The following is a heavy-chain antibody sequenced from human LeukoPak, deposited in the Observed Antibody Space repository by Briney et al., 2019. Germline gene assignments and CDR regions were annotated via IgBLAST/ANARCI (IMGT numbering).Heavy chain of an antibody. Sequence: GGSLRLSCAASGFTFSFFVMHWVRQAPGKGLEWVAFIQYDGSSKDYADSMKGRFIISRDNSKNTLDLQMNSLRPEDTAVYYCASNSGYDGGYWGQGTLVTVSS. CDR2: IQYDGSSK. D-gene: IGHD5-12*01. J-gene: IGHJ4*02. V-gene: IGHV3-30*02. CDR3: ASNSGYDGGY. CDR1: GFTFSFFV.